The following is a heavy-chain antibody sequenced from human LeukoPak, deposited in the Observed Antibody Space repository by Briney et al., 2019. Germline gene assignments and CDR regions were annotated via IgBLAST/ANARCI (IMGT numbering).Heavy chain of an antibody. CDR1: GFTFSSYA. CDR2: ISGSRGST. V-gene: IGHV3-23*01. J-gene: IGHJ4*02. Sequence: PGGSLRLSCAASGFTFSSYAMNWVRQAPGKGLEWVSAISGSRGSTYYADSVKGRFTISRDNSKNTLFLQMNSLRAEDTAVYYCAKDLGATSYRSSSPSFDYWGQGTLVTVSS. CDR3: AKDLGATSYRSSSPSFDY. D-gene: IGHD6-6*01.